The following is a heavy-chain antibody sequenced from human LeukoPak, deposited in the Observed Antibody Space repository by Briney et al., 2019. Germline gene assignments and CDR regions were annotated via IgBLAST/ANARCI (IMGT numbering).Heavy chain of an antibody. CDR2: IKSKPRGGAT. J-gene: IGHJ4*02. CDR1: GFTFSKAW. CDR3: AAGTGTSDFDY. V-gene: IGHV3-15*01. Sequence: GGSLRLSCAASGFTFSKAWMSWVRRAPGKGLEWVGRIKSKPRGGATDYAAPVKGTFIISRDDSKNTVYLQMNSLRTEDTAVYYCAAGTGTSDFDYWGQGTLVTVSS. D-gene: IGHD1-7*01.